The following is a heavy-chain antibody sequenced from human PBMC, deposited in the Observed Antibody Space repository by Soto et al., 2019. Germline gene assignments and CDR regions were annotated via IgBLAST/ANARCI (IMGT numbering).Heavy chain of an antibody. D-gene: IGHD5-12*01. Sequence: EVQLLESGGGLVQPGGSLRLSCAASGFTFSSYAMSWVRQAPGKGLEWVSAISGSGGSTYYADSVKGRFTISRDNSKNTLYLQMNSLRAEDTAVYYCAKYKVGMATILSWYFDLWGRGTLVTVSS. CDR2: ISGSGGST. CDR1: GFTFSSYA. CDR3: AKYKVGMATILSWYFDL. V-gene: IGHV3-23*01. J-gene: IGHJ2*01.